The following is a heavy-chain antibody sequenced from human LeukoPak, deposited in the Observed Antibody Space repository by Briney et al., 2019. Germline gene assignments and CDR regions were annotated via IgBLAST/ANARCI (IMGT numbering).Heavy chain of an antibody. J-gene: IGHJ4*02. D-gene: IGHD1-26*01. CDR2: ISSTSNSI. CDR3: ARAVGATHFDY. V-gene: IGHV3-48*01. CDR1: GFTFSSYS. Sequence: GGSLRLSCAASGFTFSSYSMNWVRQAPGKGLEWVSYISSTSNSISYADSLKGRFTISRDNAKNSLCLQMNSLRAEDTAVYYCARAVGATHFDYWGQGILVTVSS.